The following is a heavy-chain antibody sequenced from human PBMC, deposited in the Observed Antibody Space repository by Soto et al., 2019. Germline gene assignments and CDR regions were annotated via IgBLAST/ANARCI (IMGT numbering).Heavy chain of an antibody. D-gene: IGHD6-13*01. CDR3: AAGTSSGVFDY. Sequence: SLSPCSSASGFTFSSYGMHWVSQAPGKGLEWVAVISYDGSNKYYADSVKGRFTISRDNSKNTLYLQMNSLRAEDTAVYYCAAGTSSGVFDYWGQGTLVTVSS. CDR1: GFTFSSYG. CDR2: ISYDGSNK. V-gene: IGHV3-30*03. J-gene: IGHJ4*02.